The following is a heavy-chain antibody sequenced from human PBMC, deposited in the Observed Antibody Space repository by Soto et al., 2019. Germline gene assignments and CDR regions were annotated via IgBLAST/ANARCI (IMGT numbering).Heavy chain of an antibody. Sequence: PGGSLRLSCAASGFTFSSYAMSWVRQAPGKGLEWVSAISGSGGSTYYADSVKGRFTISRDNSKNTLYLQMNSLRAEDTAVYYCANLIEPYSSSWHYYYYYGMDVWGQGTTVTSP. CDR2: ISGSGGST. D-gene: IGHD6-13*01. CDR3: ANLIEPYSSSWHYYYYYGMDV. V-gene: IGHV3-23*01. CDR1: GFTFSSYA. J-gene: IGHJ6*02.